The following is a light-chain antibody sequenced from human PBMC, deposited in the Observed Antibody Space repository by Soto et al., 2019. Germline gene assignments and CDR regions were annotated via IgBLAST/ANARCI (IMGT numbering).Light chain of an antibody. CDR1: SSDVGGYNY. CDR3: CSYARSGSICV. J-gene: IGLJ3*02. CDR2: EVT. Sequence: QSALTQPASVSGSPGQSITISCTGTSSDVGGYNYVSWYHHPPGNAPKLMIFEVTNRPSGVSNRFSGSKSGNTASLTISGVQADEEAAYYCCSYARSGSICVFGGGTKLTVL. V-gene: IGLV2-14*01.